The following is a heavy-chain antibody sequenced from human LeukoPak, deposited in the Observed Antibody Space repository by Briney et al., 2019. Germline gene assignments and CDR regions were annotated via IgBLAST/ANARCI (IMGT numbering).Heavy chain of an antibody. D-gene: IGHD4-17*01. CDR2: IHSRGTT. Sequence: SETLSLTCTVSGDSISTYYWSWIRQSPGKGLEWLGNIHSRGTTNYNPSLKSRVTLSLDTSKSQFALKVTSVTAADTAVYYCARDEYGDFQGFDFWGEGTRVTVSS. CDR3: ARDEYGDFQGFDF. V-gene: IGHV4-59*13. CDR1: GDSISTYY. J-gene: IGHJ4*02.